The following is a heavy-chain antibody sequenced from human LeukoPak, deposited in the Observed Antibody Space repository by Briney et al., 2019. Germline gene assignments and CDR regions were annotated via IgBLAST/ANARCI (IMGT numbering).Heavy chain of an antibody. CDR1: GFTFSTYW. Sequence: GGSLRLSCAASGFTFSTYWMHWVRQAPGKGLEWVSRINSDGSIINYADSVKGRFTISRDNAKNTLYLHMNSLRAEDTAVYYCVLVTTGSWGQGTMVTVS. J-gene: IGHJ3*01. CDR2: INSDGSII. V-gene: IGHV3-74*01. CDR3: VLVTTGS. D-gene: IGHD4-17*01.